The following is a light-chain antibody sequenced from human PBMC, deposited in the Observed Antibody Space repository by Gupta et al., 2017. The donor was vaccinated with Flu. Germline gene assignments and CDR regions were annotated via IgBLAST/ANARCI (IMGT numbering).Light chain of an antibody. J-gene: IGLJ3*02. V-gene: IGLV3-21*02. CDR1: KIGRNA. Sequence: SSVLTQPPSVSVAPGEPATLTCVKDKIGRNAVHWYQQRPGQAPVLVVYDDTLRPSGIADRFSGSIYQYTATLTISRVEVGDEADYYCQRWDSSSAHGVFGGGTKLTVL. CDR2: DDT. CDR3: QRWDSSSAHGV.